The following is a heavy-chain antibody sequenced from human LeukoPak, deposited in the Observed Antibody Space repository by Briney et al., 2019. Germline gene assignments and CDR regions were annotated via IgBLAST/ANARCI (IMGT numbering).Heavy chain of an antibody. CDR1: GYSFSSYW. CDR2: IYPGDSDT. V-gene: IGHV5-51*01. CDR3: ARRDYDFWSALGAFDI. Sequence: GESLKISCKGSGYSFSSYWIGWVRQMPGKGLEWMGIIYPGDSDTRYSPSFQGQVTMSADKSISTAYLQWSSLKDSDTAMYYCARRDYDFWSALGAFDIWGQGTTVTVSS. D-gene: IGHD3-3*01. J-gene: IGHJ3*02.